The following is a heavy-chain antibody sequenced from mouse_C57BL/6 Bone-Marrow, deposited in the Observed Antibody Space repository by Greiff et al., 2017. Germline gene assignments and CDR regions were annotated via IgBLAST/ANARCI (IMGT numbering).Heavy chain of an antibody. V-gene: IGHV1-59*01. CDR3: ARGNYSNTWYFDV. Sequence: QFLLQQPGAELVRPGTSVKLSCKASGYTFTSSWMPWVKQRPGQGLEWIGVIDPSDSYTNYNQKFKGKATLTVDTSSSTAYMQLSSLTSEDSAVYYCARGNYSNTWYFDVWGTGTTVTVSS. CDR1: GYTFTSSW. J-gene: IGHJ1*03. CDR2: IDPSDSYT. D-gene: IGHD2-5*01.